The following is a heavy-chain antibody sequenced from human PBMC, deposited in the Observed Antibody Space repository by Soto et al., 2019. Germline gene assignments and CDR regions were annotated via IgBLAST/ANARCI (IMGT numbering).Heavy chain of an antibody. Sequence: SETLSLTCTVSVGSISGYYWSWIRQPPGRGLEWIGYIYSSGSTNYTPYLKSRFPISVDTSKNQCSLKLNSMTAADTVVYYCARHNYGSGSTYFDYWGQGTLVTVSS. CDR2: IYSSGST. D-gene: IGHD3-10*01. J-gene: IGHJ4*02. V-gene: IGHV4-59*08. CDR3: ARHNYGSGSTYFDY. CDR1: VGSISGYY.